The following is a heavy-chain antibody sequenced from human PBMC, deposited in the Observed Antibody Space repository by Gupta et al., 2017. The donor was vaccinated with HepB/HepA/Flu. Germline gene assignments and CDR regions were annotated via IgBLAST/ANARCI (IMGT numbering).Heavy chain of an antibody. J-gene: IGHJ5*02. V-gene: IGHV4-59*01. CDR2: ISYTGAT. CDR3: ARHDIDL. Sequence: QVLLQDSGPGLVKPSETLTLTCTVSGGSIGTDYWSWIRQPPGKGLEWLGYISYTGATIYNPSRRTRVTMSIDTSKSQFSLRVNSVTAADSAIYYCARHDIDLWGQGARVTVSS. CDR1: GGSIGTDY.